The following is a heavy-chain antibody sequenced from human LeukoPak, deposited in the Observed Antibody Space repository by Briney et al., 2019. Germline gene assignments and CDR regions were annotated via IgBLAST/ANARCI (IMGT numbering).Heavy chain of an antibody. CDR3: AKEVLLWFGDLDY. D-gene: IGHD3-10*01. CDR1: GFTFSSYG. V-gene: IGHV3-30*02. CDR2: IRYDGSNK. Sequence: PGGSLRLSCAASGFTFSSYGMHWVRQAPGKGLEWVAFIRYDGSNKYYADSVKGRFTISRDNSKNTLYLQMNSLRAEDTAVYYCAKEVLLWFGDLDYWGQGTLVTVSS. J-gene: IGHJ4*02.